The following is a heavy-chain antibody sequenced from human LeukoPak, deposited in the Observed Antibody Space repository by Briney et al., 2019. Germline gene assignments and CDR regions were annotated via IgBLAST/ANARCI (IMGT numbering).Heavy chain of an antibody. J-gene: IGHJ5*02. CDR3: ARLAEAVGAFVDT. CDR1: GGSITTYY. CDR2: IYYTGTT. Sequence: PSETLSLTCSVSGGSITTYYWSWIRQPPGKGLEWIGHIYYTGTTNYNSSLRSRVTISVDTSKNQFSLKLNSVTAADTAVYYCARLAEAVGAFVDTWGQGTLVTVSS. D-gene: IGHD3-3*02. V-gene: IGHV4-59*08.